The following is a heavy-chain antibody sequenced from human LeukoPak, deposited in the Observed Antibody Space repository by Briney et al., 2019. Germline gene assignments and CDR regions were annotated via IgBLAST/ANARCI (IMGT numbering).Heavy chain of an antibody. CDR3: AREPLRYFDWLYSLGYYYGMDV. Sequence: GGSLRLSCAASGFTFSSYSMNWVRQAPGKGLEWVSSISSSSSYIYYADSVKGRFTISRDNAKNSLYLQMNSLRAEDTAVYYCAREPLRYFDWLYSLGYYYGMDVWGQGTTVTVSS. V-gene: IGHV3-21*01. CDR1: GFTFSSYS. J-gene: IGHJ6*02. CDR2: ISSSSSYI. D-gene: IGHD3-9*01.